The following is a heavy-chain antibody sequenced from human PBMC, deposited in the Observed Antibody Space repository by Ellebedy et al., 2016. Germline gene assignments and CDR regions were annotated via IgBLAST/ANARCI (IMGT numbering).Heavy chain of an antibody. CDR3: ARDGGYCSGGSCYWGFDY. D-gene: IGHD2-15*01. Sequence: SVKGRFTISRDNAKNSLYLQMNSLRDEDTAVYYCARDGGYCSGGSCYWGFDYWGQGTLVTVSS. V-gene: IGHV3-48*02. J-gene: IGHJ4*02.